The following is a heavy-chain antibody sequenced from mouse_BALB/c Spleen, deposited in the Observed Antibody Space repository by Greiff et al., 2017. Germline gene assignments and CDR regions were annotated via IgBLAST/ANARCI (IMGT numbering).Heavy chain of an antibody. CDR3: AKGDYYYAMDY. J-gene: IGHJ4*01. CDR2: IWRGGST. V-gene: IGHV2-5-1*01. CDR1: GFSLTSYG. Sequence: VHLVESGPSLVQPSQSLSITCTVSGFSLTSYGVHWVRQSPGKGLEWLGVIWRGGSTDYNAAFMSRLSITKDNSKSQVFFKMNSLQADDTAIYYCAKGDYYYAMDYWGQGTSVTVSS. D-gene: IGHD2-4*01.